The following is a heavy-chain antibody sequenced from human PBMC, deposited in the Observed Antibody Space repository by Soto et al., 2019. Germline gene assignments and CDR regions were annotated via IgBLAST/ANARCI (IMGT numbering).Heavy chain of an antibody. D-gene: IGHD2-15*01. CDR2: NYNIGST. J-gene: IGHJ4*02. CDR3: ARDGQYCSGGSCYRPYFDY. V-gene: IGHV4-59*12. Sequence: SATLSLTCTVSGGSISGSYWSWLRQPPGKGLEWIGYNYNIGSTNYNPSLRGRVTMSIDKSNNQFSLKLSFVTAADTAVYFCARDGQYCSGGSCYRPYFDYWGQGTLVTVSS. CDR1: GGSISGSY.